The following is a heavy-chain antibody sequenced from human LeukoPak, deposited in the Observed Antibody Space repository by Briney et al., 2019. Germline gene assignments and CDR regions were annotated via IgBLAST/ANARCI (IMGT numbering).Heavy chain of an antibody. V-gene: IGHV3-48*04. CDR3: ARDYGGSSPFDY. D-gene: IGHD4-23*01. J-gene: IGHJ4*02. CDR2: ISSSGSTI. Sequence: HPGGSLRLSCAASGFTFSSYSMHWVRQAPGKGLEWVSYISSSGSTIYYADSVKGRFTISRDNAKNSLYLQMNSLRAEDTAVYYCARDYGGSSPFDYWGQGTLVTVSS. CDR1: GFTFSSYS.